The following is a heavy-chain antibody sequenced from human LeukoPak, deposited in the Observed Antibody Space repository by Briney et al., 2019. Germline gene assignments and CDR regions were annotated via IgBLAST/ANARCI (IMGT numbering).Heavy chain of an antibody. CDR2: ISSSSSTI. CDR3: AKSPSSSGWYEYDY. Sequence: GGSLRLSCAASGFTFSSYSMNWVRQAPGKGLEWVSYISSSSSTIYYADSVKGRFTISRDNAKNSLYLQMNSLRAENTAVYYCAKSPSSSGWYEYDYWGQGTLVTVSS. V-gene: IGHV3-48*01. CDR1: GFTFSSYS. J-gene: IGHJ4*02. D-gene: IGHD6-19*01.